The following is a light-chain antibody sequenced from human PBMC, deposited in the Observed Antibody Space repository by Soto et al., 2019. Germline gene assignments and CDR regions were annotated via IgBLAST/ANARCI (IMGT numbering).Light chain of an antibody. CDR2: GAS. J-gene: IGKJ4*01. V-gene: IGKV3-15*01. Sequence: EIVLTQSPATLSVSPGESATLSCRASQGVSSYLAWYQQKPGQTPRLLIYGASTRATGIPARFSGSGSGTEFTLTISSLQSEDFAVYYCQQYYNWPPLTFGGGTKVEIK. CDR3: QQYYNWPPLT. CDR1: QGVSSY.